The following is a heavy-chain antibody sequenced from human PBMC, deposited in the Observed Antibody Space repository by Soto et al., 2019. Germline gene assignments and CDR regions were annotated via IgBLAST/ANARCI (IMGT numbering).Heavy chain of an antibody. Sequence: GGSLRLSCAASAVTFTGYGMHWVRQAPGKGLEWVAVIRYDGSNTYHADSVKGRFTISRDNPKNMLYLQMNSLRADDTAIYYCARDGVGTTTYFGYFDYWGLGTLVTVSS. CDR3: ARDGVGTTTYFGYFDY. CDR1: AVTFTGYG. J-gene: IGHJ4*02. D-gene: IGHD1-26*01. CDR2: IRYDGSNT. V-gene: IGHV3-33*01.